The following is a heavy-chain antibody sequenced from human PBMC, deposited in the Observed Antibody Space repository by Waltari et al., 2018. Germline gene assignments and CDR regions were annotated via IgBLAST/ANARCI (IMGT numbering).Heavy chain of an antibody. Sequence: TFSSYEMNWVRQAPGKGLEWVSYISSSGSTIYYADSVKGRFTISRDNAKNSLYLQMNSLRAEDTAVYYCARDPGRASRKKALIYFDYWGQGTLVTVSS. CDR1: TFSSYE. CDR3: ARDPGRASRKKALIYFDY. V-gene: IGHV3-48*03. D-gene: IGHD3-3*02. J-gene: IGHJ4*02. CDR2: ISSSGSTI.